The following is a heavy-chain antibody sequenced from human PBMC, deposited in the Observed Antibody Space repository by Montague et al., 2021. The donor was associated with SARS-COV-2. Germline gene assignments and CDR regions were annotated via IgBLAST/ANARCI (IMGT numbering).Heavy chain of an antibody. Sequence: SETRSLTCTVSGVSDTDYYWSWIRQPPGKGLEWVGDVLYNKGTNFNPSLKSRVAISVDTSKNQFSLRLTSVTAADTAVYYCARGARQGYGFRLGSFDSWGQGTLVTVSS. V-gene: IGHV4-59*02. CDR3: ARGARQGYGFRLGSFDS. J-gene: IGHJ4*02. CDR1: GVSDTDYY. CDR2: VLYNKGT. D-gene: IGHD3-10*01.